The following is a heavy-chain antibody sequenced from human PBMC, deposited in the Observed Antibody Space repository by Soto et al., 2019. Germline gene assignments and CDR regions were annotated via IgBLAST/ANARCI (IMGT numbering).Heavy chain of an antibody. CDR1: GVYVSSSSYY. J-gene: IGHJ4*02. Sequence: SETLSVTCTVSGVYVSSSSYYWGWIRQPPGKGLEWIGTIYYTGSTSYSPSLKGRVTISVDTSKTQFSLNLKSVTAADTAVYYCAGRRAGDYYFDYWGQGTLVTVS. D-gene: IGHD1-26*01. V-gene: IGHV4-39*01. CDR3: AGRRAGDYYFDY. CDR2: IYYTGST.